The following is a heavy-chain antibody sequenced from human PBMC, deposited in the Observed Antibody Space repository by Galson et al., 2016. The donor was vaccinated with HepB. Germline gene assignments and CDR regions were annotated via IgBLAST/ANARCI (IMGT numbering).Heavy chain of an antibody. V-gene: IGHV4-61*01. J-gene: IGHJ4*02. CDR1: GGSVSSGSYY. Sequence: SETLSLTCTVSGGSVSSGSYYWSWIRQPPGKGLEWISYIHYSGSTNSNPSLKIRVTISVDMSKNQFSLKLSSVTAADTAVYYWARGFGGGGLGYWGQGTLVTVSS. CDR2: IHYSGST. CDR3: ARGFGGGGLGY. D-gene: IGHD3-16*01.